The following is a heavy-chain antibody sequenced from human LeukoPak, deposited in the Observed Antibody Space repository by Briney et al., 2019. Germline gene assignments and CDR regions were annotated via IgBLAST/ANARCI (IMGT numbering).Heavy chain of an antibody. D-gene: IGHD6-13*01. CDR2: INHSGST. CDR3: ANSYSSSWYLDY. J-gene: IGHJ4*02. CDR1: GGSFSGYY. V-gene: IGHV4-34*01. Sequence: SETLSLTCAVYGGSFSGYYWSWIRQPPGKGLEWIGEINHSGSTNYNPSLKSRVTISVDTSKNQFSLKLSSVTAADTAVYYCANSYSSSWYLDYWGQGTLVTVSS.